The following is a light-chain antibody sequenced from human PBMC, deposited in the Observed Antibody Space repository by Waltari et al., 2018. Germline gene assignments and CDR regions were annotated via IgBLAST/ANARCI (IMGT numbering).Light chain of an antibody. J-gene: IGKJ1*01. CDR2: TAS. V-gene: IGKV1-5*03. CDR1: QNINKW. Sequence: DIQMTQSPSTVPASVGDRVTLTCRASQNINKWLAWYQQKPGKAPKPLIHTASTLESEAPSRFSGSGLGTEFTLTISSLQPYDFSTYYCLQYDLHPWTFGQGTQLQIK. CDR3: LQYDLHPWT.